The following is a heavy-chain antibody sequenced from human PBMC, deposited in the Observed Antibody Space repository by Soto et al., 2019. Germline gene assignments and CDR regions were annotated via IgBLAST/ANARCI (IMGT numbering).Heavy chain of an antibody. CDR3: ARVKRSSYYFDY. CDR2: IYYSGST. J-gene: IGHJ4*02. D-gene: IGHD6-13*01. V-gene: IGHV4-59*01. CDR1: GGSISSYY. Sequence: SETLSLTCTVSGGSISSYYWSWIRQPPGKGLEWIGYIYYSGSTNYNPSLKSRVTISVDTSKNQFSLKLSSVTAADTAVYYCARVKRSSYYFDYWGQGTLVTVSS.